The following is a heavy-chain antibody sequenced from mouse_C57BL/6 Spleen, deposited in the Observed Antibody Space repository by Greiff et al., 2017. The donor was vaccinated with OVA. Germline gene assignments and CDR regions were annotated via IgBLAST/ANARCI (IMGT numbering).Heavy chain of an antibody. CDR3: ARYPDGYYWYFDV. D-gene: IGHD2-3*01. CDR2: IYPGSGNT. CDR1: GYTFTDYY. J-gene: IGHJ1*03. Sequence: QVQLQQSGAELVRPGASVKLSCKASGYTFTDYYINWVKQRPGQGLEWIARIYPGSGNTYYNEKFKGKATLTAEKSSSTAYMQLSSLTSEDSAVYFCARYPDGYYWYFDVWGTGTTVTVSS. V-gene: IGHV1-76*01.